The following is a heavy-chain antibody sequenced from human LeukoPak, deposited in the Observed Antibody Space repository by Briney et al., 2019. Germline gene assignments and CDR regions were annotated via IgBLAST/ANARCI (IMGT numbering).Heavy chain of an antibody. CDR2: IKETGREL. V-gene: IGHV3-7*01. CDR3: ARNPAYDYSDY. J-gene: IGHJ4*02. Sequence: GGSLRLSCVASGFNFNDYWMSWVRQAPGKGLEWVANIKETGRELHYMDSVKGRFTISRDNTRNSLYLQMTSLRAEDTALYYCARNPAYDYSDYWGQGTLVTVSS. CDR1: GFNFNDYW. D-gene: IGHD2-21*01.